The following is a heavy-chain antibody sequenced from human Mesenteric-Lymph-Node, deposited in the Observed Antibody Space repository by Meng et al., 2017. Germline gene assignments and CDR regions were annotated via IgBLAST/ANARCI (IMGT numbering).Heavy chain of an antibody. CDR1: GFTFRSFA. V-gene: IGHV3-23*01. CDR3: AKQALSPHFDY. CDR2: ISGSGGTT. J-gene: IGHJ4*02. Sequence: EVQLLESGGGLVQPGGSLRLSCAGSGFTFRSFAMTWVRQAPGKGLEWVSAISGSGGTTYYADAVKGRFTISRDNSKNTLFLQVNSLRAEDTAVYYCAKQALSPHFDYWGQGTLVTVSS.